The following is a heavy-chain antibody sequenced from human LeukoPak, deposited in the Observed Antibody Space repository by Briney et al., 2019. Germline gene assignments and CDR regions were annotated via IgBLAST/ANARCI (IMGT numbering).Heavy chain of an antibody. J-gene: IGHJ4*02. V-gene: IGHV1-18*01. CDR1: GYTFTSYG. Sequence: GASVKVSCKASGYTFTSYGISWVRQAPGQGLEWMGWISAYNGNTNYAQKLQGRVTMTTDTSTSTACMELRSLRSDDTAVYYCAREGPPLYSGYDYPYFDYWGQGTLVTVSS. D-gene: IGHD5-12*01. CDR2: ISAYNGNT. CDR3: AREGPPLYSGYDYPYFDY.